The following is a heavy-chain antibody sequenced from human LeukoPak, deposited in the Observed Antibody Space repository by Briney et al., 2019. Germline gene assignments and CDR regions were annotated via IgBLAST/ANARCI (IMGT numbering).Heavy chain of an antibody. J-gene: IGHJ6*02. D-gene: IGHD3-9*01. CDR1: GFTFSSYA. V-gene: IGHV3-30*18. CDR2: ISYDGSNK. Sequence: GGSLRLSCAASGFTFSSYAMHWVRQAPGKGLEWVAVISYDGSNKYYADSVKGRFTISRDNSKNTLYLQMNSLRAEDTAVYYCAKPSYYDILTIYYYGMDVWGQGTTVTVSS. CDR3: AKPSYYDILTIYYYGMDV.